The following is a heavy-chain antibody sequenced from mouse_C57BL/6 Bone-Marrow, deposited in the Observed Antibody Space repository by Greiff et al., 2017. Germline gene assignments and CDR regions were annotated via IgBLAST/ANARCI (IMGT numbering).Heavy chain of an antibody. CDR3: ARRGLRRYAMDY. J-gene: IGHJ4*01. CDR2: ISSGSSTI. D-gene: IGHD2-4*01. Sequence: EVKVVESGGGLVKPGGSLTLSCAASGFTFSDYGMHCVRRAPEKGLAWVAYISSGSSTIYYADTVKGLFTISRDNAKNSLCLQMTSLRSEDTAMYYCARRGLRRYAMDYWGQGSSVTVSS. V-gene: IGHV5-17*01. CDR1: GFTFSDYG.